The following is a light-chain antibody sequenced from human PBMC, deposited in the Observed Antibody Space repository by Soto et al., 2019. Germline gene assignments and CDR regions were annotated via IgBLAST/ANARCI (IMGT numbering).Light chain of an antibody. CDR2: RNS. CDR1: SSNIGAGYD. J-gene: IGLJ2*01. V-gene: IGLV1-40*01. Sequence: QSVLTQPPSVSGAPGQRVTISCTGSSSNIGAGYDVHWYQQLPGTAPKLLIYRNSNRPSGVPDRCSGSKSGTSASLAITGLQAEDEANYYCQSYDSSLSAVVFGGGTKVTVL. CDR3: QSYDSSLSAVV.